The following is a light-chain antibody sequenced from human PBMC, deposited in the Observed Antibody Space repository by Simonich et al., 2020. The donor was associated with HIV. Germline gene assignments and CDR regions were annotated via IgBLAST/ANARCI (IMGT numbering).Light chain of an antibody. CDR2: GAS. CDR1: QSVSNNY. V-gene: IGKV3-20*01. Sequence: EIVLTQSPDTLSLSPGERATLSCRASQSVSNNYLAWYQQKPGPAPRLLIYGASSKATGIPDRFSGSGSGTDFIFTISRLEPEDFAVYYCQQYGSSPRTFGQGTKVEIK. J-gene: IGKJ1*01. CDR3: QQYGSSPRT.